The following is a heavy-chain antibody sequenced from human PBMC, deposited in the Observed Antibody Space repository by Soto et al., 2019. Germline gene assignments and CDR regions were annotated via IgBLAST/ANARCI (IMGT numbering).Heavy chain of an antibody. J-gene: IGHJ5*02. D-gene: IGHD6-19*01. V-gene: IGHV4-34*01. CDR2: ITHSGIT. Sequence: QVQLQQWGAGLLKPSETLSLPCAIYGGSFSGYYWSWIRQPPGKGLEWIGEITHSGITNYNPSLKNRITISVDTSKNQFSLKLSAVTAADTAVYYCSRGRQQWLATGWFDPWGQGTLVTVSS. CDR3: SRGRQQWLATGWFDP. CDR1: GGSFSGYY.